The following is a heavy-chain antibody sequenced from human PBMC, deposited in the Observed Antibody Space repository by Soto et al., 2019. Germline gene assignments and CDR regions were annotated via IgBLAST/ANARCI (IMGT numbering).Heavy chain of an antibody. CDR2: ISTYNGNT. Sequence: QVQLVQSGAEVKKPGASVKVSCKASGYTFTSYGISWVRQAPGQGLEWMGWISTYNGNTNYAQRLQGRLTMTTDTSTSTAYMELRSRRSDDKAVYFCARGPRIAADDQSNWCGPWGQVTLVAV. V-gene: IGHV1-18*01. J-gene: IGHJ5*02. CDR3: ARGPRIAADDQSNWCGP. CDR1: GYTFTSYG. D-gene: IGHD6-13*01.